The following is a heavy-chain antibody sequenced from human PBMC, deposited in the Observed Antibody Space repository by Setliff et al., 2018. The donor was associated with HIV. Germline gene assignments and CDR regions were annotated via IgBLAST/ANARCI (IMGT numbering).Heavy chain of an antibody. CDR1: GDSVSFYY. J-gene: IGHJ6*03. D-gene: IGHD6-6*01. V-gene: IGHV4-59*02. Sequence: SETLSLTCTVSGDSVSFYYWSWIRQSPGKGLEWLAYISDSGSTNYNPSLKSRVTMSLDTSKNQFSLNLSSVTTADTSVYYCARGLRPAYYYIDVWG. CDR2: ISDSGST. CDR3: ARGLRPAYYYIDV.